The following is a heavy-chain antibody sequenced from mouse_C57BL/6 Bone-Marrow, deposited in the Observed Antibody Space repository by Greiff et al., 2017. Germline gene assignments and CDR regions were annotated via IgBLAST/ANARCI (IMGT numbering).Heavy chain of an antibody. CDR2: IDPSDSYT. J-gene: IGHJ2*01. Sequence: QVQLQQPGAELVMPGASVKLSCKASGYTFTSYWMHWVKQRPGQGLEWIGEIDPSDSYTNYNQKFKGKSTLTVDKSSSTAYMQLSSLTSEDSAVYYWARSFHNYGGDYWGQGTTLTVSS. CDR1: GYTFTSYW. CDR3: ARSFHNYGGDY. D-gene: IGHD2-12*01. V-gene: IGHV1-69*01.